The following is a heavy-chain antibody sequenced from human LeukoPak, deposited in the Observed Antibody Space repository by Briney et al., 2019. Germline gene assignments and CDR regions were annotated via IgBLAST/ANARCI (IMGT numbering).Heavy chain of an antibody. V-gene: IGHV4-59*01. D-gene: IGHD6-13*01. Sequence: SETLSLTCTVSGDSISSYYLRWIRQAPGKGLEWIWYIYHGGSTNYNPSLKSGVTILAEEYNDQFSLQLASVTAADTAVYYCATGYSSNWYSFDYWGQGSLVTVSS. CDR2: IYHGGST. J-gene: IGHJ4*02. CDR3: ATGYSSNWYSFDY. CDR1: GDSISSYY.